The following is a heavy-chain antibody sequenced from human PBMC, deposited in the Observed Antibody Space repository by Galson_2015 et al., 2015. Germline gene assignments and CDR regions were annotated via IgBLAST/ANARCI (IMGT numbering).Heavy chain of an antibody. J-gene: IGHJ6*02. CDR2: IITIFGTA. CDR1: GGTFSSYA. D-gene: IGHD3-3*01. CDR3: ARELLRFLGTLGGYGMDV. V-gene: IGHV1-69*13. Sequence: SVKVSCKASGGTFSSYAISWVRQAPGQGLEWMGGIITIFGTANYAQKFQGRVTITADESTSTAYMELSSLRSEDTAVYYCARELLRFLGTLGGYGMDVWGQGTTVTVSS.